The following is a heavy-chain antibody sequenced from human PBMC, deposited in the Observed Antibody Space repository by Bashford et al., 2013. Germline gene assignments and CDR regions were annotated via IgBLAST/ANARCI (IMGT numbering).Heavy chain of an antibody. CDR3: ASGYYYRGDP. D-gene: IGHD3-22*01. V-gene: IGHV4-61*02. J-gene: IGHJ5*02. Sequence: SETLSLTCTVSGGSISSGSYYWSWIRQPAGKGLGWIGRIYTSGSTNYNPSLRSRVTISVDTSKNQFSLQLSSVTAADTAVYYCASGYYYRGDPWGQGTLVTVSS. CDR1: GGSISSGSYY. CDR2: IYTSGST.